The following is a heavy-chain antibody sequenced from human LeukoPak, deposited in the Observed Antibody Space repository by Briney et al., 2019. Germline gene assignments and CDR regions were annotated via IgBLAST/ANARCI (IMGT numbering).Heavy chain of an antibody. CDR3: ARTRFDVLDY. J-gene: IGHJ4*02. CDR2: IYYSGST. D-gene: IGHD3-9*01. CDR1: GGSIGSYY. V-gene: IGHV4-59*08. Sequence: PSETLSLTCTVSGGSIGSYYWSWIRQPPGKGLEWIGYIYYSGSTNYNPSLKSRVTISVDTSKNQFSLKLSSVTAADTAVYYCARTRFDVLDYWGQGTLVTVSS.